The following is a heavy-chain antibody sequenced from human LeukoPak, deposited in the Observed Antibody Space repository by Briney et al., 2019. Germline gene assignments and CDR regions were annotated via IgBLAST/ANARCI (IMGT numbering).Heavy chain of an antibody. CDR2: IYYSGST. CDR3: AREGSATARPFVSNDC. Sequence: SETLSLTCTVSGSSISSSSYYWGWIRQPPGKGLEWIGSIYYSGSTYYNPSLKSRVTISVDTSKNQFSLKLSSVTAADTAVYYCAREGSATARPFVSNDCWGQGTLVTVSS. D-gene: IGHD6-6*01. CDR1: GSSISSSSYY. J-gene: IGHJ4*02. V-gene: IGHV4-39*02.